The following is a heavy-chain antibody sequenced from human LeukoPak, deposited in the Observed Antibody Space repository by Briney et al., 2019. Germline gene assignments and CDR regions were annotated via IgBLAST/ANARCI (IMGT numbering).Heavy chain of an antibody. CDR3: AGSPYSSGWPTDY. CDR2: IIPIFGTA. V-gene: IGHV1-69*13. CDR1: GGTFSSYA. Sequence: SVKVSCKASGGTFSSYAISWVRQAPGQGLEWMGGIIPIFGTANYAQKFQGRVTITADESTSTAYMELSSLRSEDTAVYYCAGSPYSSGWPTDYWGQGTLVTVSS. J-gene: IGHJ4*02. D-gene: IGHD6-19*01.